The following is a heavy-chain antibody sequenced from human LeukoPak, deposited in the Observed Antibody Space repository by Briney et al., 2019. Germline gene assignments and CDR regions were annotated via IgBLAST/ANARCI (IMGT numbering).Heavy chain of an antibody. CDR2: ISYDGSNK. CDR3: ARELVYGMDV. CDR1: GFTFSSYA. V-gene: IGHV3-30*04. J-gene: IGHJ6*02. Sequence: PGGSLRLSCAASGFTFSSYAMHWVRQAPGKGLEWVAVISYDGSNKYYADSVKGRFTISRDNSKNTLYLQMNSLRAEDTAVYYCARELVYGMDVWGQGTTVTVSS.